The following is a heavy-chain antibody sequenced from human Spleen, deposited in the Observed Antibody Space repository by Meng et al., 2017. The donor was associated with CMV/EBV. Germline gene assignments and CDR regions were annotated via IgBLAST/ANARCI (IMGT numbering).Heavy chain of an antibody. V-gene: IGHV4-4*07. CDR1: GGSIRSYY. Sequence: QVQALGHGLVTPSETLSLTCSASGGSIRSYYWSWIRQPAGKGLEWIGHIYSSGSTNYNPSLKSRVTMSLDTSKSQFSLKLSSVTAADTAVYYCAGSGRSYWFDPWGQGTLVTVSS. CDR3: AGSGRSYWFDP. J-gene: IGHJ5*02. CDR2: IYSSGST. D-gene: IGHD3-10*01.